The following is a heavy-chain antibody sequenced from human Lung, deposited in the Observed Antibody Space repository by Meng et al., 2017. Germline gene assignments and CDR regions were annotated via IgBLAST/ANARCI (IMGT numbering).Heavy chain of an antibody. Sequence: QVQLQESGPGLVRPSETLSLPCSVSGGSVSSGRYYWSWIRQPPGKGLEWIGEINHSGSTNYNPSLESRATISVDTSQNNLSLKLSSVTAADSAVYYCARGPTTMAHDFDYWGQGTLVTVSS. CDR1: GGSVSSGRYY. V-gene: IGHV4-61*03. CDR3: ARGPTTMAHDFDY. D-gene: IGHD4-11*01. CDR2: INHSGST. J-gene: IGHJ4*02.